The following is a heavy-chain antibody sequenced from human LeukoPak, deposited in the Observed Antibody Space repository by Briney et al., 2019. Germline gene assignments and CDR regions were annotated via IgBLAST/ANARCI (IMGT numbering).Heavy chain of an antibody. J-gene: IGHJ4*02. CDR2: IIPIFGTA. V-gene: IGHV1-69*01. CDR1: GGTFSSYA. Sequence: SVKVSCKASGGTFSSYAISWVRQAPGQGLEWMGGIIPIFGTANCAQKFQGRVTITADESTSTAYMELSSLRSEDTAVYYCACDSSGYYYYFDYWGQGTLVTVSS. D-gene: IGHD3-22*01. CDR3: ACDSSGYYYYFDY.